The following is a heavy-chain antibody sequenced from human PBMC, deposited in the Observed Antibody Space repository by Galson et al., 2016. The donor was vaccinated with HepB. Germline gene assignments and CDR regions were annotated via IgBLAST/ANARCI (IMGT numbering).Heavy chain of an antibody. CDR1: GFSFSNFA. J-gene: IGHJ4*02. D-gene: IGHD6-19*01. CDR2: IAGSDSTT. Sequence: SLRLSCAASGFSFSNFAMSWVRQIPGKGLGWVSGIAGSDSTTDYADSVKGRFTISRDNSKNTVYLQMNSLRAEDTAVYYCAREMSSAGWQKVFDHWGQGNLVTVSS. CDR3: AREMSSAGWQKVFDH. V-gene: IGHV3-23*01.